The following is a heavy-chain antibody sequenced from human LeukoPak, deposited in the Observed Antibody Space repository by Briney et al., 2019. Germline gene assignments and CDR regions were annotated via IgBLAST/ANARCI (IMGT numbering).Heavy chain of an antibody. CDR1: GYSISSGYY. J-gene: IGHJ4*02. CDR2: IYHSGST. V-gene: IGHV4-38-2*02. D-gene: IGHD5-18*01. Sequence: PSETLSLTCAASGYSISSGYYWGSIRQPPGKGLEWIGSIYHSGSTYYNPSLKSRVTISVDTSKSQFSLKLSSVTAADTAVYYCARDSHTAMDYWGQGTLVTVSS. CDR3: ARDSHTAMDY.